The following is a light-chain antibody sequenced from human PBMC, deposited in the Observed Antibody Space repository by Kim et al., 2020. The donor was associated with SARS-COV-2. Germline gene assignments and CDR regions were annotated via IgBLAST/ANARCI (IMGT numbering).Light chain of an antibody. Sequence: EIVLTQSPATLSLSPGERATLSCRASQSVSSYLAWYQQKPGQAPRLLIYDASNRATGIPARFSGSGSGTDFTLTISSLEPEDFAVYYCQQRSNWITFGQRTRLGIK. CDR2: DAS. V-gene: IGKV3-11*01. J-gene: IGKJ5*01. CDR1: QSVSSY. CDR3: QQRSNWIT.